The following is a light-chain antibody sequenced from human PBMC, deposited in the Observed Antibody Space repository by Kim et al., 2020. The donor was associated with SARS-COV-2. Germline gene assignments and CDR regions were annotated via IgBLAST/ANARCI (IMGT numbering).Light chain of an antibody. Sequence: SASVGDSVTITCRASQSISSYLNWYPQKPGKAPKLLIYAASSLQSGVPSRFSGSGSGTDFTLTISSLQPEDFATYYCQQSYSTPYTFGQGTKLEIK. CDR2: AAS. V-gene: IGKV1-39*01. CDR3: QQSYSTPYT. CDR1: QSISSY. J-gene: IGKJ2*01.